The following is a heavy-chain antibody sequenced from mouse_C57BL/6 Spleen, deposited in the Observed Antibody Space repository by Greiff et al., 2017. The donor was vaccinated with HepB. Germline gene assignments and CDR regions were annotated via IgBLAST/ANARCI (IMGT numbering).Heavy chain of an antibody. CDR2: IYPGDGDT. D-gene: IGHD3-3*01. Sequence: VQLQQSGPELVKPGASVKISCKASGYAFSSSWMNWVKQRPGKGLEWIGRIYPGDGDTNYNGKFKGKATLTADKSSSTAYMQLSSLTSEDSAVYVCARGRDGYYAMDYWGQGTSVTVSS. CDR3: ARGRDGYYAMDY. CDR1: GYAFSSSW. V-gene: IGHV1-82*01. J-gene: IGHJ4*01.